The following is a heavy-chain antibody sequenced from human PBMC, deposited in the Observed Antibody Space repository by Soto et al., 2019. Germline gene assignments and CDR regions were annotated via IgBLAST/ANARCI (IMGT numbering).Heavy chain of an antibody. V-gene: IGHV1-69*01. CDR3: ARDRSPLATVTADFDY. Sequence: QVQLVQSGAEVKKPGSSVKVSCKASGGTFSSYAISWVRQAPGQGLEWMGGIIPIFGTANYAQKFQGRVTITADESTSTAYMELSSLRSEDTAVYYCARDRSPLATVTADFDYWGQGTLVTVSS. CDR1: GGTFSSYA. J-gene: IGHJ4*02. CDR2: IIPIFGTA. D-gene: IGHD4-17*01.